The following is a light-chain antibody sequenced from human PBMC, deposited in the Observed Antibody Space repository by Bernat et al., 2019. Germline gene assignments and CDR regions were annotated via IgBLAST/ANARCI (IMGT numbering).Light chain of an antibody. CDR3: AAWEDSLSGRGV. J-gene: IGLJ3*02. CDR1: SSNIGSNY. CDR2: SNN. Sequence: QSVLTQPPSASGTPGQRVTISCSGSSSNIGSNYVYWYQQLPGTAPKLLIYSNNQRPSGVPDRFSGSKSGTSASLAISGLRSEDEADYYCAAWEDSLSGRGVFGGGTKLTVL. V-gene: IGLV1-47*02.